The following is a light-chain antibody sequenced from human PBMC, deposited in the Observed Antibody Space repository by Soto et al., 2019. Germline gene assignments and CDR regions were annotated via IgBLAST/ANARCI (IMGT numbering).Light chain of an antibody. CDR3: SSYTTSNTRQIV. CDR1: SSDVGGYNY. CDR2: DVS. J-gene: IGLJ1*01. Sequence: QSVLAQPASVSGSPGQSITISCTGTSSDVGGYNYVSWYQHHPGKAPKLMIYDVSSRPSGVSNRFSGSKSGNTASLTISGLQPEDEADYYCSSYTTSNTRQIVLGTGTRSPS. V-gene: IGLV2-14*03.